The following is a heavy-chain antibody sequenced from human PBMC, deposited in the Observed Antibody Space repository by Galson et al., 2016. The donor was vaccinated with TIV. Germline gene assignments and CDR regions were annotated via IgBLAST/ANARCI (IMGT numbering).Heavy chain of an antibody. Sequence: SVKVSCKASGYPVTTYYMHWVRQGPGQGLEWMGIINPSGGGTTYAQHFQGRLTMTRDTSTSTVYMELSSLRSEDTAVYYCARTQSCGGDCHYFDYWGQGALVTVSS. CDR3: ARTQSCGGDCHYFDY. V-gene: IGHV1-46*01. D-gene: IGHD2-21*02. CDR2: INPSGGGT. J-gene: IGHJ4*02. CDR1: GYPVTTYY.